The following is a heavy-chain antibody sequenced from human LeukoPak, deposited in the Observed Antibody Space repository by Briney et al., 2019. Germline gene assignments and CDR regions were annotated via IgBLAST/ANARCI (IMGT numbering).Heavy chain of an antibody. V-gene: IGHV3-23*01. D-gene: IGHD1-1*01. CDR2: ISGSGGST. J-gene: IGHJ4*02. CDR1: GFTFSNYA. CDR3: AKDFSNWHRD. Sequence: GGSLRLSCAASGFTFSNYAMSWVRQAPGKGLEWVSTISGSGGSTYFADSVKGRFSISRDNSKNTLDLQMNSLRADDTAVYYCAKDFSNWHRDWGQGVLVTVSS.